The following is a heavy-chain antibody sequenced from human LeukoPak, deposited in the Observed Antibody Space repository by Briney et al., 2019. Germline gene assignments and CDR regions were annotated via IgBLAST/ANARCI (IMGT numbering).Heavy chain of an antibody. D-gene: IGHD4-17*01. V-gene: IGHV4-59*08. CDR3: ARLGGGGSFYGDYAGYFDY. CDR2: IYYSGST. CDR1: GGSISSYY. Sequence: PSETLSLTCTVSGGSISSYYWSWIRQPPGKGLEWIGYIYYSGSTNYNPSLKSRVTISVDTSKNQFSLKLSFVTAADTAVYYCARLGGGGSFYGDYAGYFDYWGQGTLVTVSS. J-gene: IGHJ4*02.